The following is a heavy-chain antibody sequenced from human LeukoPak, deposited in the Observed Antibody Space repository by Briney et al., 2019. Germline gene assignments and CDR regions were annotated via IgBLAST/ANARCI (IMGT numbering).Heavy chain of an antibody. CDR3: ATDGSFWSGHNWFDP. Sequence: ASVKVSCKVSGYTLTELSMHWVRQAPGKGLEWMGGFDPEDGETIYAQKFQGRVTMAEDTSTDTAYMELSSLRSEDTAVYYCATDGSFWSGHNWFDPWGQGTLVTVSS. J-gene: IGHJ5*02. D-gene: IGHD3-3*01. V-gene: IGHV1-24*01. CDR2: FDPEDGET. CDR1: GYTLTELS.